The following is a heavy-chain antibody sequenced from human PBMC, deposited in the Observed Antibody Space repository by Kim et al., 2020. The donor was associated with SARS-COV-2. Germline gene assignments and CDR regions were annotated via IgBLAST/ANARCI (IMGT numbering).Heavy chain of an antibody. D-gene: IGHD3-22*01. CDR2: T. V-gene: IGHV3-74*01. J-gene: IGHJ4*02. Sequence: TNYADSVKCRFTISKDNTKNPVYLEMNNLRAEDTAVYYCSRDPYTSGDYWGRGTLVTVSS. CDR3: SRDPYTSGDY.